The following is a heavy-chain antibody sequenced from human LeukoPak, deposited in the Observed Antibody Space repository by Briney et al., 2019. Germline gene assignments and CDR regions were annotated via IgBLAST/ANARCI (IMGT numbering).Heavy chain of an antibody. V-gene: IGHV1-24*01. D-gene: IGHD3-22*01. CDR1: GYTLTELS. CDR3: ATDGNYYDSSGYAN. Sequence: ASVKVSCKVSGYTLTELSMHWVRQAPGKGLEWMGGFDPEDGETIYAQKFQGRVTMTEDTSTDTAYMELSSLRSEDTAVYYCATDGNYYDSSGYANWGQGTLVTVSS. J-gene: IGHJ4*02. CDR2: FDPEDGET.